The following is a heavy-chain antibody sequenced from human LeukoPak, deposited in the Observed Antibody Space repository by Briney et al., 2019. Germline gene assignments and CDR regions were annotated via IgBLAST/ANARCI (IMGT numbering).Heavy chain of an antibody. CDR3: AREPTYSSSWYTSCDY. V-gene: IGHV3-7*01. D-gene: IGHD6-13*01. J-gene: IGHJ4*02. Sequence: GGSLRLSCAASGFTFSSYWMTWVRQAPGKGLEWVANIKQDGSEKYYVDSVKGRFTISRDNAKNSLYLQMNSLRAEDTAVYYCAREPTYSSSWYTSCDYWGQGTLVTVSS. CDR1: GFTFSSYW. CDR2: IKQDGSEK.